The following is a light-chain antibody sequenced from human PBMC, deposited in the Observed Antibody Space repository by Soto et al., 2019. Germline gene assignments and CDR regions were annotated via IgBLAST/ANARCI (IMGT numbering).Light chain of an antibody. Sequence: SYELTQPPSVSVSPGQTASITCSGDKLGDKYACWYQQKPGQSPVLVIYQDSKRPSGIPERFSGSNSGNTATLTISGTQAMDEADYYCQAWDSISYVFGTGTKLTVL. CDR2: QDS. CDR1: KLGDKY. J-gene: IGLJ1*01. CDR3: QAWDSISYV. V-gene: IGLV3-1*01.